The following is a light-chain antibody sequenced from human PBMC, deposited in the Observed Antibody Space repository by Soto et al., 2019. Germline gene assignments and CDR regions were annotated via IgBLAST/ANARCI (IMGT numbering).Light chain of an antibody. CDR3: QQYNNWPPGT. V-gene: IGKV3-15*01. CDR2: GAS. CDR1: QSVSSN. J-gene: IGKJ2*01. Sequence: EIVMTQSPATLSVSXGERATLSCRASQSVSSNLAWYQQKPGQAPRLLIYGASTRATGIPARFSGSGSGTEFTLTISSLQSEDFAVYYCQQYNNWPPGTFGQGTKLEIK.